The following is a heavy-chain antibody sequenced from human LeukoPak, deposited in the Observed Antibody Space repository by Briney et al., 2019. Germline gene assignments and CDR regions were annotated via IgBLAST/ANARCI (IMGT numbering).Heavy chain of an antibody. Sequence: GGSLRLSCAASGFTLSNHRMTWVRQVPGRGPEWVANVNRDGSETYYLDSVEGRFTISKDNAKNSLYLQMNSLRAEDTALYHCARNNGMDVWGQGTTVTVSS. V-gene: IGHV3-7*03. CDR2: VNRDGSET. CDR3: ARNNGMDV. CDR1: GFTLSNHR. J-gene: IGHJ6*02.